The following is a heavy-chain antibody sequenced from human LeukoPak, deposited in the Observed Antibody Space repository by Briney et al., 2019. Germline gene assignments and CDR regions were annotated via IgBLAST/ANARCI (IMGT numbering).Heavy chain of an antibody. CDR1: DGSIRSSAYY. V-gene: IGHV4-39*07. CDR2: IYYSGST. J-gene: IGHJ4*02. D-gene: IGHD1-26*01. CDR3: TRGNVGAPFDY. Sequence: SETLSLTCSVSDGSIRSSAYYWGWFRQPPGKGLEWIGSIYYSGSTYYNPSLKSRVTISVDTSKNQFSLKLTSVTAADTAVYYCTRGNVGAPFDYWGQGTLVTVSS.